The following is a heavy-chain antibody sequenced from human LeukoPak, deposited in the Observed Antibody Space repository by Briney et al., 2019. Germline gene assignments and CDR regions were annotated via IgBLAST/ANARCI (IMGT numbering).Heavy chain of an antibody. CDR2: TNSDGSTT. CDR3: ARDSMVHGSWYYYYYMDV. V-gene: IGHV3-74*01. D-gene: IGHD6-13*01. J-gene: IGHJ6*03. Sequence: GGSLRLSCAASGFTFSDYWMLWVRQAPGKGLVSVSRTNSDGSTTTYADSVKGRFTISRDNAKNTLYLQMNSLRAEDTAVYYCARDSMVHGSWYYYYYMDVWGRGTTVTVSS. CDR1: GFTFSDYW.